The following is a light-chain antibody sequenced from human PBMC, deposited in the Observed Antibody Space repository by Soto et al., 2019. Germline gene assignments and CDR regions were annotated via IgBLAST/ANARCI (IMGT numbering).Light chain of an antibody. Sequence: QSVLTQPPSVSGAPGQRVTISCTGSSSNIGAGYDVHWYQQLPGTAPKLLIYGNSNRPSGVPDRLSGSKSGTSASLAITGLQAEDEADYYCQSYDSSLSGSYVFGTGTKVTV. J-gene: IGLJ1*01. V-gene: IGLV1-40*01. CDR3: QSYDSSLSGSYV. CDR2: GNS. CDR1: SSNIGAGYD.